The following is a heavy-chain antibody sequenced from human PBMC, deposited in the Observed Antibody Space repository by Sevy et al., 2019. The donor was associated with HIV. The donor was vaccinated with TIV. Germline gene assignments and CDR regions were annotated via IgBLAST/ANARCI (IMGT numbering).Heavy chain of an antibody. Sequence: ASVKVSCKASGYTFTGYYMHWVRQAPGQGLEWMGWINPNSGGTNYAQTFQGRVTMTRDTSISTAYMELSRLRSDDTAVYYCARDRAYSSYPRAYWGQGTLVTVSS. J-gene: IGHJ4*02. CDR2: INPNSGGT. CDR1: GYTFTGYY. V-gene: IGHV1-2*02. D-gene: IGHD6-6*01. CDR3: ARDRAYSSYPRAY.